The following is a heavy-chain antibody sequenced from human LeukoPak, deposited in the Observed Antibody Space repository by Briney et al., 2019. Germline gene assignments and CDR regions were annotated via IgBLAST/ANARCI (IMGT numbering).Heavy chain of an antibody. D-gene: IGHD1-26*01. CDR3: AKEELPADY. V-gene: IGHV3-23*01. J-gene: IGHJ4*02. CDR2: ISGSDDGT. Sequence: GGSLRLSCAASGFTFSTYAMSWVRQIPGKGLEWVSAISGSDDGTYYADSVKGRFTISRDNSRNTLYLQMNTLRAEDTAVYYCAKEELPADYWGQGTLVTVSS. CDR1: GFTFSTYA.